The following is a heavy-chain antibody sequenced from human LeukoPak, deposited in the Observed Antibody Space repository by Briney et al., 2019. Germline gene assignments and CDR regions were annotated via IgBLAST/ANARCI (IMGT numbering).Heavy chain of an antibody. D-gene: IGHD2-15*01. CDR1: GFTFSGSW. V-gene: IGHV3-23*01. J-gene: IGHJ1*01. CDR2: VSGSGGST. CDR3: AKHPAATLREYFHH. Sequence: GGSLRLSCAASGFTFSGSWMSWVRQAPGKGLEWVSAVSGSGGSTYNADSVKGRFTISRDNSKNALYLQMSSLRAEDTAVYYCAKHPAATLREYFHHWGQGTLVTVAS.